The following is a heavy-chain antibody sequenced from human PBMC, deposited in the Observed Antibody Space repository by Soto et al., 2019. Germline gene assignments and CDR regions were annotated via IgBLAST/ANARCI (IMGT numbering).Heavy chain of an antibody. CDR3: ARVQHPAYFDN. CDR2: IYYSGST. Sequence: PSETLSLTCTVSGGSISSGDYYWSWIRQPPGKGLEWIGYIYYSGSTYYNPSLKSRVTISVDTSKNQFSLHLSSVTPEDTAVYYCARVQHPAYFDNWGQGTPVTVSS. CDR1: GGSISSGDYY. J-gene: IGHJ4*02. V-gene: IGHV4-30-4*01.